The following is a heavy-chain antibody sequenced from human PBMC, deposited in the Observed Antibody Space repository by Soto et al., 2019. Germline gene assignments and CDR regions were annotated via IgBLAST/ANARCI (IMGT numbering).Heavy chain of an antibody. CDR1: GFTFSSYG. CDR2: ISSGRPTI. CDR3: ARGGAARPDY. D-gene: IGHD6-6*01. V-gene: IGHV3-48*02. J-gene: IGHJ4*02. Sequence: EVQLVESGGGLVQPGGSLRLSCAASGFTFSSYGMNWVRQAPGQGLAWVSYISSGRPTIQYADSVKGRFTISRDNAKNSLDLQMNSLRDDDTAVYYCARGGAARPDYWGQGTLVTVSS.